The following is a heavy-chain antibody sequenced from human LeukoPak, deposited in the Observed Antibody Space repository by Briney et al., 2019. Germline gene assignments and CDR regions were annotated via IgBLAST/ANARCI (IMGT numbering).Heavy chain of an antibody. D-gene: IGHD5-18*01. CDR2: IYSGGST. J-gene: IGHJ4*02. Sequence: GGSLRLSCAASGFTVSSNYMSWVRQAPGKGLEWVSVIYSGGSTYYADSVKGRFTISRDNSKNTLYLQMNSLRAEDTAVYYCAREVNTAMVPSFDYWGQGTLVTVSS. CDR1: GFTVSSNY. V-gene: IGHV3-53*01. CDR3: AREVNTAMVPSFDY.